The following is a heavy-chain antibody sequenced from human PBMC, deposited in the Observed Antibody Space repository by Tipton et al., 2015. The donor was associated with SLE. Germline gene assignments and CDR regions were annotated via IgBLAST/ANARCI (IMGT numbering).Heavy chain of an antibody. J-gene: IGHJ4*02. CDR2: INHSGST. CDR3: APEPYCTNGVCSPPGY. Sequence: TLSLTCAVYGGSFSGYYWSWIRQPPGKGLEWIGEINHSGSTNYNPSLKSRVTISVDTSKNQFSLKLSSVTAADTAVYYCAPEPYCTNGVCSPPGYWGQGTLVTVSS. CDR1: GGSFSGYY. D-gene: IGHD2-8*01. V-gene: IGHV4-34*01.